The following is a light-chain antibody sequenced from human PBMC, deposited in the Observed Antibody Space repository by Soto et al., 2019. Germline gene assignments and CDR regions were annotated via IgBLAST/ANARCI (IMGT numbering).Light chain of an antibody. V-gene: IGLV4-69*01. Sequence: QAVVTQSPSASASLGASVRLTCTLSSGHSDYAIAWYQQQPQKGPRYLMKVNNDGSHTKGDGIPHRFSGSSSGAERYLTISSLQSEDEADYFCQTWGAGILGVFSGGTQLTVL. CDR2: VNNDGSH. CDR3: QTWGAGILGV. CDR1: SGHSDYA. J-gene: IGLJ2*01.